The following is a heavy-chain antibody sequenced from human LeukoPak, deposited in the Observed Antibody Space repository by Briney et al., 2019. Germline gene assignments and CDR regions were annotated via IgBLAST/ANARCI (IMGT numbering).Heavy chain of an antibody. J-gene: IGHJ4*02. D-gene: IGHD6-19*01. CDR1: GFTFSSYA. Sequence: GGSLRLSCAASGFTFSSYAMSWVRQAPGKGLEWVSAISGSGGSTYYADSVKGRFTISRDNSKNTLYLQMNSLRAEDTAVYYCAKAQNSGYSSGWYYFDYWGQGTLVTVSS. CDR2: ISGSGGST. CDR3: AKAQNSGYSSGWYYFDY. V-gene: IGHV3-23*01.